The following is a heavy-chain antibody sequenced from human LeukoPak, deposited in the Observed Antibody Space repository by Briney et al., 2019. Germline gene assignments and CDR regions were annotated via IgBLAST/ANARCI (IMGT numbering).Heavy chain of an antibody. J-gene: IGHJ4*02. CDR3: ARSGFAKAFDY. D-gene: IGHD3-16*01. CDR2: IYYSGST. CDR1: GGSISSGGYY. Sequence: SQTLSLTCTVSGGSISSGGYYWSWIRQHPGKGLEWIGYIYYSGSTNYNPSLKSRVTISVDKSKNQFSLKLSSVTAADTAVYYCARSGFAKAFDYWGQGTLVTVSS. V-gene: IGHV4-31*03.